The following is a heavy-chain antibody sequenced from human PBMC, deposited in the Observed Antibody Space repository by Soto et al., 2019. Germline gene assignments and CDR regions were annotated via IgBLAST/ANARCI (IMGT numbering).Heavy chain of an antibody. CDR3: ARALVTDYNSRDYHYYFAMDV. CDR2: VYHTGTT. D-gene: IGHD3-22*01. CDR1: GGPVSGDDLY. J-gene: IGHJ6*02. Sequence: PSETVSLTCVVSGGPVSGDDLYWSWIRHLPGKGLEWIANVYHTGTTYYNPSLKSRVSMSVDTSQNQFSLILASVTAADTAVYYCARALVTDYNSRDYHYYFAMDVWGQGTSVTVSS. V-gene: IGHV4-31*02.